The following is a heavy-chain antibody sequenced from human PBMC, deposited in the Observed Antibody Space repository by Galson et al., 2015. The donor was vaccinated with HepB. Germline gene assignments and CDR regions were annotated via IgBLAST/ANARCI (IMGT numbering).Heavy chain of an antibody. CDR2: IKQGGSEK. CDR1: GFTFSSYW. D-gene: IGHD6-13*01. Sequence: SLRLSCAASGFTFSSYWMNWVRQTPGKGLEWVAKIKQGGSEKYYVDSVRGRFTISRDNAKNSLYLQMNSLRAEDTAVYYCARDSSLLGSGLPPGVAAADSPPTMFFDNWGQGTLVTVSS. J-gene: IGHJ4*02. V-gene: IGHV3-7*03. CDR3: ARDSSLLGSGLPPGVAAADSPPTMFFDN.